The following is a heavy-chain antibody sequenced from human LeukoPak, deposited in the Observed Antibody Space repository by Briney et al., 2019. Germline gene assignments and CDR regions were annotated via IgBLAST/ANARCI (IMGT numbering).Heavy chain of an antibody. J-gene: IGHJ4*02. CDR3: ARVGVLRYFDWRSKVLKTGYSSGWSFDY. Sequence: SETLSLTCAVYGGSFSGYYWSWIRQPPGKGLEWIGEINHSGSTNYNPSLKSRVTISVDTSKNQFSLKLSSVTAADTAVYYCARVGVLRYFDWRSKVLKTGYSSGWSFDYWGQGTLVTVSS. D-gene: IGHD3-9*01. CDR2: INHSGST. V-gene: IGHV4-34*01. CDR1: GGSFSGYY.